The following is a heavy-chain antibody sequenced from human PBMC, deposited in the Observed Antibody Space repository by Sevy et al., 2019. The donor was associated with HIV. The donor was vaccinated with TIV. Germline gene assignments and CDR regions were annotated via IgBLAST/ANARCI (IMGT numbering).Heavy chain of an antibody. D-gene: IGHD2-15*01. CDR3: VRDGWNY. Sequence: GGSLRLSCAASGFTFSKYWMGWVRQAPGKGLEWVSLMTSSGSYILYADSVKGRFTISRDNAKNSVFLQMNSLRVEDTAVYYCVRDGWNYWGQGTLVTVSS. CDR1: GFTFSKYW. CDR2: MTSSGSYI. J-gene: IGHJ4*02. V-gene: IGHV3-21*01.